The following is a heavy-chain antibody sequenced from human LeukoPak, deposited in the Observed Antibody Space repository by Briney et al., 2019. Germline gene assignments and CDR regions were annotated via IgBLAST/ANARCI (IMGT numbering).Heavy chain of an antibody. Sequence: ASVKVFCKASGYTFTNYAVSWVRQAPGQGLEYMGYISAYNGNTNYAQNFRGRLTMTTDTSTTTVYMELRSLRSDGTAVYYCARLYSSGWPLECMDVWGQGTTVTVSS. J-gene: IGHJ6*02. CDR2: ISAYNGNT. V-gene: IGHV1-18*01. CDR3: ARLYSSGWPLECMDV. D-gene: IGHD6-19*01. CDR1: GYTFTNYA.